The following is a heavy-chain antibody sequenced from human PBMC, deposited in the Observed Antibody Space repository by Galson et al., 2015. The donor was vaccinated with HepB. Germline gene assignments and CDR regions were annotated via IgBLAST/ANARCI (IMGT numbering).Heavy chain of an antibody. D-gene: IGHD6-19*01. CDR1: GGSISSYY. V-gene: IGHV4-59*01. J-gene: IGHJ4*02. CDR2: IYYSGST. Sequence: SETLSLTCTVSGGSISSYYWSWIRQPPGKGLEWIGYIYYSGSTNYNPSLKSRVTISVDTSKNQFSLKLSSVTAADTAVYYCAQGSGWYYWGQGTLVTVSS. CDR3: AQGSGWYY.